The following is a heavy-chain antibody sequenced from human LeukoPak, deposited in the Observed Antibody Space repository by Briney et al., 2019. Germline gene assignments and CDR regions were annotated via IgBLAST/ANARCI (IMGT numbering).Heavy chain of an antibody. V-gene: IGHV4-39*01. CDR1: GGSVSSRSYY. D-gene: IGHD1-1*01. CDR2: IYYTGST. Sequence: SGTLSLTCTVSGGSVSSRSYYWGWIRQPPGKGLEWIGSIYYTGSTYYNASLKSRVAISVDTSKNQFSLTLNSVTAADTAVYYCARQSPTFNCGIWGQGTMVSVSS. CDR3: ARQSPTFNCGI. J-gene: IGHJ3*02.